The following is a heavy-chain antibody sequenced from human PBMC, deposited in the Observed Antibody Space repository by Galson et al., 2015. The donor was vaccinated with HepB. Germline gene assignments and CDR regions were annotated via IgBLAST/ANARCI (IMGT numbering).Heavy chain of an antibody. Sequence: SLRLSCAASGFTFSSYWMHWVRQAPGKGLVWVSRINSDGSSTSYADSVKGRFTISRDNAKNTLYLQMNSLRAEDTAVYYCAKWFGELSGWFDPWGQGTLVTVSS. V-gene: IGHV3-74*01. CDR1: GFTFSSYW. J-gene: IGHJ5*02. D-gene: IGHD3-10*01. CDR2: INSDGSST. CDR3: AKWFGELSGWFDP.